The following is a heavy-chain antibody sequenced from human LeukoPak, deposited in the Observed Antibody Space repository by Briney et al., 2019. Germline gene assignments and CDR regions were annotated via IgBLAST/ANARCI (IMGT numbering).Heavy chain of an antibody. V-gene: IGHV3-23*01. CDR2: ISGSGGST. Sequence: GGSLRLSCAASGFAFSSYAMSWVRQAPGKGLEWVSAISGSGGSTYYADSVKGRFTISRDNSKNTLYLQMNSLRAEDTAVYYCAKGGIQHHISDYWGQGTLVTVSS. D-gene: IGHD5-18*01. CDR3: AKGGIQHHISDY. CDR1: GFAFSSYA. J-gene: IGHJ4*02.